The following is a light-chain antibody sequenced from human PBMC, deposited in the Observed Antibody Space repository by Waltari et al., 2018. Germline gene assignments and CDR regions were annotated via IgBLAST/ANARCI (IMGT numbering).Light chain of an antibody. J-gene: IGKJ4*01. CDR3: LEDNSYPFT. Sequence: AIQMTQSPSSLSASVGDRVTITFRATQGIRDDLGWFQHKPGKAPRLLIYAASRLQSGVPSRFSGSAAGTDFTLTISSRQPEEFATYYCLEDNSYPFTVGGGTKVEIK. CDR1: QGIRDD. V-gene: IGKV1-6*02. CDR2: AAS.